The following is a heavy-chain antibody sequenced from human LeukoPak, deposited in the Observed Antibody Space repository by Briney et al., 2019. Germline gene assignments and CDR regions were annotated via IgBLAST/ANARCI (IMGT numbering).Heavy chain of an antibody. J-gene: IGHJ4*02. CDR3: ARPPLYSSSWYQEEYYFDY. CDR1: GGTFSSYT. CDR2: IIPILGVA. Sequence: GSSVKVSCKASGGTFSSYTISWVRQAPGQGLEWMGRIIPILGVANYAQKFQGRVTITADESTSTAYMELSSLRSEGTAVYYCARPPLYSSSWYQEEYYFDYWGQGTLVTVSS. V-gene: IGHV1-69*02. D-gene: IGHD6-13*01.